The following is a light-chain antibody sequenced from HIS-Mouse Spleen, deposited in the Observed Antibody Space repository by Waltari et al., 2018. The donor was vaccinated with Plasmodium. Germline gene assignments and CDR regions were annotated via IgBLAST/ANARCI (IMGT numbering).Light chain of an antibody. CDR3: CSYAGSSTFVV. CDR2: EGS. V-gene: IGLV2-23*03. J-gene: IGLJ2*01. CDR1: SSDVGSYNL. Sequence: QSALTQPASVSGSPGQSITISCTGTSSDVGSYNLVSWSQQHPGKAPKLLIYEGSKRPSGVSNRLAGSKAGNTASLTISGLQAEEEADDYCCSYAGSSTFVVFGGGTKLTVL.